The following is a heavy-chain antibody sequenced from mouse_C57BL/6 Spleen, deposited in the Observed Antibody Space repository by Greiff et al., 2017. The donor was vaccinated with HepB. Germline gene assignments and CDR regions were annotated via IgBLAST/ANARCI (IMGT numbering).Heavy chain of an antibody. J-gene: IGHJ1*03. Sequence: ESGEGLVKPGGSLKLSCAASGFTFSSYAMSWVRQTPEKRLEWVAYISSGGDYIYYADTVKGRFTISRDNARNTLYLQMSSLKSEDTAMYYCTRGGGDYHWYFDVWGTGTTVTVSS. CDR3: TRGGGDYHWYFDV. V-gene: IGHV5-9-1*02. CDR1: GFTFSSYA. D-gene: IGHD2-13*01. CDR2: ISSGGDYI.